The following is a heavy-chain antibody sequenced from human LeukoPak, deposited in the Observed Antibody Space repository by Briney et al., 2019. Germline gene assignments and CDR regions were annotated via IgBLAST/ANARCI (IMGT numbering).Heavy chain of an antibody. CDR1: GYGFTTYG. CDR2: ISPDTGKR. V-gene: IGHV1-18*01. Sequence: ASVKVSFKTSGYGFTTYGISWLRQAPGQGLEWLGWISPDTGKRDYAQNLQGRVTVTIDTSTTTAYMDLRSLGSDDTAVYFCARDNHGTLDPWGQGTLVTVSS. D-gene: IGHD1-1*01. J-gene: IGHJ4*02. CDR3: ARDNHGTLDP.